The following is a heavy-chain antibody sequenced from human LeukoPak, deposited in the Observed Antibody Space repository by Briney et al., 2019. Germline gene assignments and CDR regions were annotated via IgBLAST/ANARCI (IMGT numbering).Heavy chain of an antibody. Sequence: PSETLSLTCSVSGGSMSSYYWSWIRQPPGKGVEWIGYIYYSGSTNYNPSLKSRVTISVDTSKNQFSLKLTSVTAADTAVYHCARDRWRLQPDYWGQGILVTVSS. CDR3: ARDRWRLQPDY. D-gene: IGHD5-24*01. CDR1: GGSMSSYY. J-gene: IGHJ4*02. CDR2: IYYSGST. V-gene: IGHV4-59*01.